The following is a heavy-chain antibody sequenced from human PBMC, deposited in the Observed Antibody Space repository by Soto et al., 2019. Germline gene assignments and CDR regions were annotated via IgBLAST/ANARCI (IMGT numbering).Heavy chain of an antibody. CDR2: ISSSSYI. Sequence: GGSLRLSCAASGFTFSSYSMNWVRQAPGKGLEWVSSISSSSYIYYADSVKGRFTISRDNAKNSLYLQMNSLRAEDTAVYYCATYSSSWSPTDYWGQGTLVTVSS. CDR3: ATYSSSWSPTDY. CDR1: GFTFSSYS. D-gene: IGHD6-13*01. V-gene: IGHV3-21*01. J-gene: IGHJ4*02.